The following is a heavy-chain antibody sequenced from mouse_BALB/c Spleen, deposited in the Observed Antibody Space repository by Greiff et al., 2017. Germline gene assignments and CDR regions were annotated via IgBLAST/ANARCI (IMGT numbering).Heavy chain of an antibody. CDR1: GYTFTSYV. D-gene: IGHD4-1*01. CDR3: AMGRGNY. J-gene: IGHJ2*01. Sequence: EVQLQQSGPELVTPGASVQMSCKASGYTFTSYVMHWVKQKPGQGLEWIGYITPYNDGTKYNEKFKGKATLTSDKSSSTPYMKRSSLTSEDSAVYYCAMGRGNYWGQGTTLTVSS. V-gene: IGHV1-14*01. CDR2: ITPYNDGT.